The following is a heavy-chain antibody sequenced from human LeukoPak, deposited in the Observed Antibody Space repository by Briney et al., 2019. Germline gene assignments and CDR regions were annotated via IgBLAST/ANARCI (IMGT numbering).Heavy chain of an antibody. Sequence: ASVKVSCKASGGTFSSYAISWVRQAPGQGLEWMGGFDPEDGETIYAQKFQGRVTMTEGTSTDTAYMELSSLRSEDTAVYYCAIGIEGQQLVGTRYYYYGMDVWGQGTTVTVSS. CDR3: AIGIEGQQLVGTRYYYYGMDV. J-gene: IGHJ6*02. CDR1: GGTFSSYA. CDR2: FDPEDGET. V-gene: IGHV1-24*01. D-gene: IGHD6-13*01.